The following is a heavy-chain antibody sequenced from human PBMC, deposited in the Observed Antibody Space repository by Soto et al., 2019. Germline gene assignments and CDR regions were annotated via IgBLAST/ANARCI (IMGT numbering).Heavy chain of an antibody. D-gene: IGHD3-22*01. J-gene: IGHJ5*02. CDR2: IYYSGST. V-gene: IGHV4-59*01. CDR1: GGSISSYY. Sequence: SETLSLTCTVSGGSISSYYWSWIRQPPGKGLEWIGYIYYSGSTNYNPSLKSRVTISVDTSKNQFSLKLSSVTAADTAVYYCARVDSSGYYNWFDPWGQGNLVTVSS. CDR3: ARVDSSGYYNWFDP.